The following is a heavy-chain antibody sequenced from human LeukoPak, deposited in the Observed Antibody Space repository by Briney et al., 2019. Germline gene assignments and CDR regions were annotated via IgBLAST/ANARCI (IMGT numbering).Heavy chain of an antibody. D-gene: IGHD6-19*01. V-gene: IGHV3-74*01. Sequence: GGSLRLSCAASGFTFSTHWMHWARQAPGKGLVWVSRINSDGSSTSYADSVKGRFTISRDNAKNTLYLQMNGLRAEDTAVYYCARDYQSSWTPGCWGQGTLVTVSS. CDR1: GFTFSTHW. CDR2: INSDGSST. CDR3: ARDYQSSWTPGC. J-gene: IGHJ4*02.